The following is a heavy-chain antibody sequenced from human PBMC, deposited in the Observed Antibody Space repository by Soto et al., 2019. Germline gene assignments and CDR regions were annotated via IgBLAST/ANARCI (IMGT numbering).Heavy chain of an antibody. J-gene: IGHJ4*02. CDR2: INVDGSRI. D-gene: IGHD3-22*01. CDR3: IRGDGDRYDGHGYLGRH. V-gene: IGHV3-74*01. Sequence: EVQLVESGGGLVQPGGSLRLSCAASGFTFSSYWMHWVRQAPGKGLVWVSRINVDGSRISYADSVKGRCTISRDNANNTLYLEMNSLGVEDTAVYYCIRGDGDRYDGHGYLGRHWGQGTLVTVST. CDR1: GFTFSSYW.